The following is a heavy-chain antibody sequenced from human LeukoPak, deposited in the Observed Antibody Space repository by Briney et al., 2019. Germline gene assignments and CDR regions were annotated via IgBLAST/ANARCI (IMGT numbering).Heavy chain of an antibody. J-gene: IGHJ6*02. Sequence: SETLSLTCTVSGGLISSYYWSWIRQPPGKGLEWIGYIYYSGSTKYNPSLKSRVTISVDTSKNQFSLKLTSVTAADTAEYYCARAPPSAAGYYYGMDIWGQGTTVTVSS. CDR1: GGLISSYY. CDR3: ARAPPSAAGYYYGMDI. V-gene: IGHV4-59*01. CDR2: IYYSGST. D-gene: IGHD6-13*01.